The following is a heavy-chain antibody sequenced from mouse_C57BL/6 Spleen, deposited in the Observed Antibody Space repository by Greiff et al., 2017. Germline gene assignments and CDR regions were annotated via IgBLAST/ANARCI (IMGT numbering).Heavy chain of an antibody. CDR1: GYTFTSYW. D-gene: IGHD4-1*01. CDR3: ARGELTGTYFDY. J-gene: IGHJ2*01. CDR2: IHPNSGST. Sequence: QVQLQQPGAELVKPGASVTLSCKASGYTFTSYWMHWVKQRPGQGLEWIGMIHPNSGSTNYNEKFKSKATLTVDKSSSTAYMQLSSLTSEDSAVYYCARGELTGTYFDYWGQGTTLTVSS. V-gene: IGHV1-64*01.